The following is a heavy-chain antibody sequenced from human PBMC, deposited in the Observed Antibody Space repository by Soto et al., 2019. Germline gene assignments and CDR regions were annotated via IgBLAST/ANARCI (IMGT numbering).Heavy chain of an antibody. CDR3: ARHASPYGGHVDY. D-gene: IGHD2-15*01. Sequence: GESLKISCKGSGYSFTSYWIGWVRQMPGKGLEWMGIIYPDDSDTRYSPSFQGQVTISADKSISTAYLQWSSLKASDTAMYYCARHASPYGGHVDYWGQGTLVTVSS. J-gene: IGHJ4*02. V-gene: IGHV5-51*01. CDR1: GYSFTSYW. CDR2: IYPDDSDT.